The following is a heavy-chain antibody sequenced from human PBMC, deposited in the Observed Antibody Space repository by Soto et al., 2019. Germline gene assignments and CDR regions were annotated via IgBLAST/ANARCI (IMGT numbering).Heavy chain of an antibody. Sequence: GGSLRLSCAASGFNFTHYAMTWVRQAPGKGLEWVSGISASGGSTYYADSVKGRFTISRANSKNTLYLQMNSLRAEDTALYYCAKDRGSLYTSSSPLDFWGQGTLVTV. CDR2: ISASGGST. J-gene: IGHJ4*02. D-gene: IGHD6-6*01. V-gene: IGHV3-23*01. CDR3: AKDRGSLYTSSSPLDF. CDR1: GFNFTHYA.